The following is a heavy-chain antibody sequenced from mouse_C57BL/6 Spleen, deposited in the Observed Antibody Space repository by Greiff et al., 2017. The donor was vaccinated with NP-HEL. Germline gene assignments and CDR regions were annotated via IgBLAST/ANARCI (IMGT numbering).Heavy chain of an antibody. J-gene: IGHJ4*01. Sequence: LVESGPELVKPGASVKISCKASGYSFTSYYIHWVKQRPGQGLEWIGWIYPGSGNTKYNEKFKGKATLTADTSSSTAYMQLSSLTSEDSAVYYCARLLLRYAMDYWGQGTSVTVSS. V-gene: IGHV1-66*01. CDR3: ARLLLRYAMDY. CDR1: GYSFTSYY. CDR2: IYPGSGNT. D-gene: IGHD1-1*01.